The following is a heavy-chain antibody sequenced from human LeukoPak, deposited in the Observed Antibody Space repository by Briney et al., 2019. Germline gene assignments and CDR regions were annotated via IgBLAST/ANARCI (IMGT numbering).Heavy chain of an antibody. CDR1: GFTFSNAW. CDR3: TTDPLDY. J-gene: IGHJ4*02. Sequence: GGSLRLSCAASGFTFSNAWMSWVRQAPGKGLEWVGRIKSKTGGGTTDYAAPVKGRFTISRDDSKNTLYLQMNSLKTEDTAVYYCTTDPLDYWGQGTLVTVSS. V-gene: IGHV3-15*01. CDR2: IKSKTGGGTT.